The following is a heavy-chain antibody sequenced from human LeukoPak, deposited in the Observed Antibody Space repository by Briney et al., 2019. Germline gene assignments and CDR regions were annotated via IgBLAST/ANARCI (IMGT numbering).Heavy chain of an antibody. CDR2: INPNSGGT. Sequence: ASVKVSCKASGYTFTGYYMHWVRQAPGQGLEWMGWINPNSGGTNYAQKFQGRVTMTRDTSISTAYMELSRLRSDDTAVYYCARGIAVAGTGLSDIWGQGTMVTVSS. CDR3: ARGIAVAGTGLSDI. CDR1: GYTFTGYY. J-gene: IGHJ3*02. D-gene: IGHD6-19*01. V-gene: IGHV1-2*02.